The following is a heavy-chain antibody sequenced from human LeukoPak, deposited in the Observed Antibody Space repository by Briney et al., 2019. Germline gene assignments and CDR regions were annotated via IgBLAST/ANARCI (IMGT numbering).Heavy chain of an antibody. CDR1: GGSISTYY. V-gene: IGHV4-59*01. CDR2: VDYSGST. Sequence: SETLSLTCTVSGGSISTYYWSWIRQPPGKGLEWIGYVDYSGSTNYSPSLKSLVTISIDTSKKQFSLKLSSVTAADTAVYYCARDFDGNFYFLYWGLGTLVTVSS. D-gene: IGHD1-7*01. J-gene: IGHJ4*02. CDR3: ARDFDGNFYFLY.